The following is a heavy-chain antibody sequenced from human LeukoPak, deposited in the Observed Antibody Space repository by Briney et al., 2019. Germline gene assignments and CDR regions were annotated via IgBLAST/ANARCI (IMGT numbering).Heavy chain of an antibody. CDR3: ARVGLLGYCSSTSCYAFDI. CDR2: ISSSGSTI. Sequence: GGSLRLSCAASGFTFSRYEMNWVRQAPGKGLEWVSYISSSGSTIYYADSVKGRFTISRDNAKNSLYLQMNSLRDEDTAVYYCARVGLLGYCSSTSCYAFDIWGQGTMVTVSS. D-gene: IGHD2-2*01. J-gene: IGHJ3*02. V-gene: IGHV3-48*03. CDR1: GFTFSRYE.